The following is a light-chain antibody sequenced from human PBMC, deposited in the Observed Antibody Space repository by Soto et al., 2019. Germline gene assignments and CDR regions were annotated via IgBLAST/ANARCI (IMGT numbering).Light chain of an antibody. CDR1: QSVSSY. CDR2: DAS. Sequence: EIVLTQPPFTLSLSPGEIATLSCRVSQSVSSYLAWYQQKPGQAPRLLIYDASNRATGIPARFSGGGSGTDFTLTIDNLEPEDFAIYYCQQRSNWPPITFGQGTRLEIK. CDR3: QQRSNWPPIT. V-gene: IGKV3-11*01. J-gene: IGKJ5*01.